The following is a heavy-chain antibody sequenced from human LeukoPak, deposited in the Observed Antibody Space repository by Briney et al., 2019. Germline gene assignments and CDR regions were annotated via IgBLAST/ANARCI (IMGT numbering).Heavy chain of an antibody. D-gene: IGHD2-2*02. CDR2: IYYSGST. V-gene: IGHV4-39*01. CDR1: GGSISSSSYY. J-gene: IGHJ4*02. Sequence: SETPSLTCTVSGGSISSSSYYWGWIRQPPGKGLEWIGSIYYSGSTYYNPSLKSRVTISVDTSKNQFSLKLSSVTAADTAVYYCARHRVVPAAIYPFDYWGQGTLVTVSS. CDR3: ARHRVVPAAIYPFDY.